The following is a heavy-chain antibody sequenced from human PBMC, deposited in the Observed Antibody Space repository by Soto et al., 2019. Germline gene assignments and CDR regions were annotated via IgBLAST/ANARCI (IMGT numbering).Heavy chain of an antibody. Sequence: GGSLRLSCAASGFTFSSYGMHWVRQAPGEGLEWVAVISYDGSNKYYADSVKGRFTISRDNSKNTLYLQMNSLRAEDTAVYYCAKDMTAMVAPFDYWGQGPLVTVSS. D-gene: IGHD5-18*01. CDR3: AKDMTAMVAPFDY. CDR1: GFTFSSYG. CDR2: ISYDGSNK. V-gene: IGHV3-30*18. J-gene: IGHJ4*02.